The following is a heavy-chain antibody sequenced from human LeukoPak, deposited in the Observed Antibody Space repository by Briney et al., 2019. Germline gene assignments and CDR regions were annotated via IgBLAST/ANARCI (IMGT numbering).Heavy chain of an antibody. CDR1: GITLSNYG. J-gene: IGHJ4*02. CDR2: ISGSGGST. Sequence: PGGSLRLSCAVSGITLSNYGMSWVRQAPGEGLEWVAGISGSGGSTNYADSVKGRFTISRDSFRGTLFLQMDSLRVEDTAVYFCAKGSVGNADFASWGQGALVTVSS. CDR3: AKGSVGNADFAS. V-gene: IGHV3-23*01. D-gene: IGHD6-25*01.